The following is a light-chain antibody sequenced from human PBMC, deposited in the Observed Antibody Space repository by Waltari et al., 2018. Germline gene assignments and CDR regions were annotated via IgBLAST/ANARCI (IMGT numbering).Light chain of an antibody. CDR1: SSNIGSNF. J-gene: IGLJ2*01. V-gene: IGLV1-47*01. CDR3: AAWDDSLSGVV. Sequence: QSVLTQPPSASGTPGQRVTIPCSGSSSNIGSNFVTWYQPLPGTAPKLRIYRNNQRPSGVPDRFSGSKSGTSASLAISGLRSEDEADYYCAAWDDSLSGVVFGGGTKLTVL. CDR2: RNN.